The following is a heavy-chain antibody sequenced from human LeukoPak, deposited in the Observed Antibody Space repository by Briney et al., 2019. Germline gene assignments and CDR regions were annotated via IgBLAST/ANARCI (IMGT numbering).Heavy chain of an antibody. Sequence: GGSLRLSCAAFGFTVSSNYMSWVRQAPGKGLEWVSVIYSGGSTYYADSVKGRFTISRDNSKNTLYLQMNSLRAEDTAVYYCAKGETRPYYDFWSGSTYGMDVWGQGTTVTVSS. J-gene: IGHJ6*02. V-gene: IGHV3-53*01. CDR1: GFTVSSNY. D-gene: IGHD3-3*01. CDR3: AKGETRPYYDFWSGSTYGMDV. CDR2: IYSGGST.